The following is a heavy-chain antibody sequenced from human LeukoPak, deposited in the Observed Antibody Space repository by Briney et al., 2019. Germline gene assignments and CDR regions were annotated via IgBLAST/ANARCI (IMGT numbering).Heavy chain of an antibody. Sequence: PSETLSLTCAVSGGSISSGGYSWSWIRQPPGKGLEWIGYIYHSGSTYYNPSLKSRVTISVDRSKNQFSLKLSSVTAADTAVYYCARVVAAAGNAFDYWGQGTLVTVSS. V-gene: IGHV4-30-2*01. J-gene: IGHJ4*02. CDR3: ARVVAAAGNAFDY. CDR2: IYHSGST. D-gene: IGHD6-13*01. CDR1: GGSISSGGYS.